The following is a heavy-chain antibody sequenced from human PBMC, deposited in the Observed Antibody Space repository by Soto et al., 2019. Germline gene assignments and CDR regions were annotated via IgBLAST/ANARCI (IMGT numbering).Heavy chain of an antibody. CDR2: ISVYNGNT. D-gene: IGHD6-19*01. CDR1: GYTFASYT. CDR3: ARAYSSGWYVSGY. V-gene: IGHV1-18*01. Sequence: ASVKVSCKASGYTFASYTRRWVRQAPGQGLEWMGWISVYNGNTNYAQKLQGRVTLTTDTSTSTAYMELRSLRSDDTAVYYCARAYSSGWYVSGYWGQGTLVTVSS. J-gene: IGHJ1*01.